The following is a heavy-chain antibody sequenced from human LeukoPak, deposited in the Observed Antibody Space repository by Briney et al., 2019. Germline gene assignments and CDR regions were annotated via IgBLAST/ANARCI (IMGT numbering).Heavy chain of an antibody. V-gene: IGHV3-23*01. CDR2: VSGGGDST. CDR3: AKDSAHSYYYGSGSYYQF. Sequence: PGGSLRLSCAASGFTFSNYAMSWVRQAPGRGLEWVSAVSGGGDSTYYADSVKGRFTISRDNSRNTVYLQMSSLRAEDTALYYCAKDSAHSYYYGSGSYYQFRGQGTLVTVSS. CDR1: GFTFSNYA. J-gene: IGHJ4*02. D-gene: IGHD3-10*01.